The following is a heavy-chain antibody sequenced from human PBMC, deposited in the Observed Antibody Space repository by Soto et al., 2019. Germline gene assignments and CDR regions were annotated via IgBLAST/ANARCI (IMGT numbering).Heavy chain of an antibody. J-gene: IGHJ6*02. Sequence: HVQLVQSGAEVKKPGSSVKVSCKASGGTFSSYAISWVRQAPGQGLEWMGGIIPIFGTANYAQKFQGRVTITADESTSTAYKELSSLRSEDTAGYYCARLSDGGNTQPDYGMDVWGQGTTVTVSS. CDR1: GGTFSSYA. CDR2: IIPIFGTA. CDR3: ARLSDGGNTQPDYGMDV. D-gene: IGHD2-15*01. V-gene: IGHV1-69*12.